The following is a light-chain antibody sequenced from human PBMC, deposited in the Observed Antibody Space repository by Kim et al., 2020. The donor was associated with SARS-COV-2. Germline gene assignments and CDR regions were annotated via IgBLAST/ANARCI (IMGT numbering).Light chain of an antibody. V-gene: IGKV3-15*01. CDR2: GAS. CDR3: QQYINWPLT. Sequence: VSPGERATLSCGASQSVSNNLAWYQQKPGQSPRLLIYGASTRATGIPARFSGSGSGTEFTLTISSLQSEDFAVYYCQQYINWPLTFGGGTKVDIK. J-gene: IGKJ4*01. CDR1: QSVSNN.